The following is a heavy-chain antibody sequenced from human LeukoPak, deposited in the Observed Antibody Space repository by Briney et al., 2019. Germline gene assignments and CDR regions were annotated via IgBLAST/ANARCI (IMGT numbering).Heavy chain of an antibody. CDR1: GFTFKNAW. J-gene: IGHJ4*02. CDR3: IHLSKPDD. V-gene: IGHV3-15*01. D-gene: IGHD5/OR15-5a*01. CDR2: LKSRKDGEAT. Sequence: GGSLRLSCAASGFTFKNAWMSWVRQAPGKGLEWVGRLKSRKDGEATDYAAPVKGRFTISRDDSKNMLYLQMNSLKIEDTAMYYCIHLSKPDDWGRGTLVTVSS.